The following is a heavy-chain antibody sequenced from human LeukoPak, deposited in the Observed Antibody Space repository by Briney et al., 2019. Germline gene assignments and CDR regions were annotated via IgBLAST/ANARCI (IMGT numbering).Heavy chain of an antibody. Sequence: GGSLRLSCAASGLTFSNAWMIWVRQAPGKGLEWVGRINSKTDGGTTDYAAPVKGRFTIPRYDSKNTLYLQMNKLKTEGIATYYCTTYQHWGQGTLVTVSS. J-gene: IGHJ1*01. V-gene: IGHV3-15*01. CDR1: GLTFSNAW. CDR3: TTYQH. CDR2: INSKTDGGTT.